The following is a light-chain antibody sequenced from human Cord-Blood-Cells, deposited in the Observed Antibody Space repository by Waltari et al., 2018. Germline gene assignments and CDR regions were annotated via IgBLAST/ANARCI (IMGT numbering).Light chain of an antibody. Sequence: AIQLTQSPSSLSASVGDRVTITCLASQGISSALAWYQQKPGKAPKVLIYDASSLESGVTSMFIGSGSGTDFTLTIISLKPEDFATYYCRRFNSYPWTFGQGTKVEIK. CDR3: RRFNSYPWT. V-gene: IGKV1-13*02. CDR1: QGISSA. CDR2: DAS. J-gene: IGKJ1*01.